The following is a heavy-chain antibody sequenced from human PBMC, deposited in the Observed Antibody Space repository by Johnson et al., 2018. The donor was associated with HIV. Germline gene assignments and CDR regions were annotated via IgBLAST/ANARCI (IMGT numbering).Heavy chain of an antibody. V-gene: IGHV3-30-3*01. CDR2: LSYDGSNK. Sequence: QVQLVESGGGVVQPGTSLRLSCAASKFSFSGYAMHWVRQAPGEGLEWVAVLSYDGSNKYYADPVKDRFTISRDNAKNSLYLQMNSLRAEDTAVYYCANMDYGDYVHDAFDIWGQGTMVTVSS. CDR3: ANMDYGDYVHDAFDI. D-gene: IGHD4-17*01. J-gene: IGHJ3*02. CDR1: KFSFSGYA.